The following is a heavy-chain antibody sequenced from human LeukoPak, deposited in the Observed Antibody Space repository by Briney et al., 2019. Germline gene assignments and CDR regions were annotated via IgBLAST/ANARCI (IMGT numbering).Heavy chain of an antibody. CDR3: ARGSRYYYYYYMDV. CDR1: GFTFSSYW. J-gene: IGHJ6*03. Sequence: GGSLRLSCAASGFTFSSYWMSWVRQAPGKGLEWVANIKQDGSEKYYVDSVKGRFTISRDNAKNSLYLQMNSLRAEDTAVYYCARGSRYYYYYYMDVWGKGTTVTVSS. CDR2: IKQDGSEK. V-gene: IGHV3-7*01.